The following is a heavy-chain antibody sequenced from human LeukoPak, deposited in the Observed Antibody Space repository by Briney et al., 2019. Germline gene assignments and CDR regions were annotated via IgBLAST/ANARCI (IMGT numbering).Heavy chain of an antibody. D-gene: IGHD2-2*01. CDR3: ARVNCRSSSCYLASYFFDS. V-gene: IGHV3-33*08. CDR1: GFTFRNYW. Sequence: PGGSLRLSCAASGFTFRNYWMGWVRQAPGKGLEWVAVIWYDGNNKEYADSVKGRFTISRDNSKSTLSLQMNSLRVEDTGMYYCARVNCRSSSCYLASYFFDSWGQGTLVTVSS. J-gene: IGHJ5*01. CDR2: IWYDGNNK.